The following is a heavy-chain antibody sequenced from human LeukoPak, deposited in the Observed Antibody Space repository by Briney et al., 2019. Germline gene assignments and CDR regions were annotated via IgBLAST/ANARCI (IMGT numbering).Heavy chain of an antibody. CDR2: ISAYNGNT. CDR3: ARGGAHIVVVIASGEYYFDY. Sequence: APVKVSCKASGYTFTSYGISWVRQAPGQGLEWMGWISAYNGNTNYAQKLQGGVTMTTDTSTSTAYMELRSLRSDDTAVYYCARGGAHIVVVIASGEYYFDYWGQGTLVTVSS. J-gene: IGHJ4*02. V-gene: IGHV1-18*01. CDR1: GYTFTSYG. D-gene: IGHD2-21*01.